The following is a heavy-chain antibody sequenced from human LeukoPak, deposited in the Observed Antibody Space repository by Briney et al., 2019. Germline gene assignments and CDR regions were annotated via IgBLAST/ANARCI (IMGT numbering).Heavy chain of an antibody. CDR2: IYYSGNT. CDR3: ARVGSGCFDY. D-gene: IGHD3-10*01. V-gene: IGHV4-39*01. J-gene: IGHJ4*02. Sequence: PSETLSLTCTVSGGSISSSNYYWGWIRRPPGKGLEWIGSIYYSGNTYYSPSLKTRVTISVDTSKNQFSLKVISVTAADTAVYYCARVGSGCFDYWGQGILVTVSS. CDR1: GGSISSSNYY.